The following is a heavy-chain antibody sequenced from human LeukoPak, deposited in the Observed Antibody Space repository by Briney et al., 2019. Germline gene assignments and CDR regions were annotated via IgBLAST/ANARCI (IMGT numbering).Heavy chain of an antibody. CDR3: ARGEGVTNDY. V-gene: IGHV3-7*01. D-gene: IGHD2-21*02. J-gene: IGHJ4*02. Sequence: PGGSLRLSCAASGFTFSSYWMNWVRQAPGKGLEWVANINQDGSEKSYVDSVKGRFTISRDNAKNSLHLQMNSLRAEDTAFYYCARGEGVTNDYWGQGTLVTVSS. CDR2: INQDGSEK. CDR1: GFTFSSYW.